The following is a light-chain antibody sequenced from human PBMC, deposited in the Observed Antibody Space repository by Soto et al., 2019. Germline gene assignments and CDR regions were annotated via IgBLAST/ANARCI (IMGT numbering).Light chain of an antibody. J-gene: IGKJ2*01. CDR2: AAS. Sequence: DIQMTQSPSSLSASVGDRVTITCRASQSISSYLNWYQQKPGKAPKLLIYAASSLQSGVPSSFSGSGSGTDFTLTISILQPEDFATYYCQQSYSTLLYTFGQGTKLEIK. CDR3: QQSYSTLLYT. CDR1: QSISSY. V-gene: IGKV1-39*01.